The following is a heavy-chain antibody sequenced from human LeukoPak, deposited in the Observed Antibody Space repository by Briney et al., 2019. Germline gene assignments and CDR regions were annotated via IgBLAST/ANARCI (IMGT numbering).Heavy chain of an antibody. CDR2: FNSGGSNT. CDR3: AKDIDSSGYYGYFQH. Sequence: GGSLRLSCAASGFTFSSYWMHWVRQAPGKGLVWVSRFNSGGSNTRYADSVKGRFTISRDNVKNSLYLQMNSLRAEDTALYYCAKDIDSSGYYGYFQHWGQGTLVTVSS. CDR1: GFTFSSYW. V-gene: IGHV3-74*01. J-gene: IGHJ1*01. D-gene: IGHD3-22*01.